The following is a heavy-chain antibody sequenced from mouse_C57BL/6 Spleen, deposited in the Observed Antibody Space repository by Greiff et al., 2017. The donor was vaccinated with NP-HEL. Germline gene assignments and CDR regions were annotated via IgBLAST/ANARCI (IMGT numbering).Heavy chain of an antibody. V-gene: IGHV14-4*01. D-gene: IGHD3-2*02. CDR1: GFNIKDDY. CDR3: TTLTAQDLDY. CDR2: IEPENGDT. Sequence: EVQLQQSGAELVRPGASVKLSRTASGFNIKDDYMHWVKQRPEQGLEWIGWIEPENGDTEDASKFQGKATITADTSSNPAYLQLSSLTSEDTAVYYCTTLTAQDLDYWGQGTTLTVSS. J-gene: IGHJ2*01.